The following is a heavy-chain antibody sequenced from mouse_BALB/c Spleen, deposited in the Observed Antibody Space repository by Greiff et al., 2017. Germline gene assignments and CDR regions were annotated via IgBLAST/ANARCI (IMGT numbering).Heavy chain of an antibody. V-gene: IGHV1-87*01. CDR2: IYPGDGDT. CDR3: ARWIYYDYDVAGAWFAY. J-gene: IGHJ3*01. CDR1: GYTFTSYW. D-gene: IGHD2-4*01. Sequence: VQLQQSGAELARPGASVKLSFKASGYTFTSYWMQWVKQRPGQGLEWIGAIYPGDGDTRYTQKFKGKATLTADKSSSTAYMQLSSLASEDSAVYYCARWIYYDYDVAGAWFAYWGQGTLVTVSA.